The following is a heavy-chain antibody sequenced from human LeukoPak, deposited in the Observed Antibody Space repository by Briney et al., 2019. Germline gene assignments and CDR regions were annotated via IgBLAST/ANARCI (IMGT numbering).Heavy chain of an antibody. CDR2: ISSSGSTI. J-gene: IGHJ3*02. Sequence: GGSLRLSCAASGFTFSSYEMNWVRQAPGKGLEWVSYISSSGSTIYYADSVKGRFTISRDNAKNSLYLQMNSQRAEDTAVYYCARVRDCGDYGDAFDIWGQETMVTVSS. CDR1: GFTFSSYE. V-gene: IGHV3-48*03. D-gene: IGHD4-17*01. CDR3: ARVRDCGDYGDAFDI.